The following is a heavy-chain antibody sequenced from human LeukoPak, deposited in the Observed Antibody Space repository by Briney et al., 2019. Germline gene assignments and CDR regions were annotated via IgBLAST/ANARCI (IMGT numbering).Heavy chain of an antibody. CDR1: GGTFSSYA. D-gene: IGHD3-10*01. CDR2: IIPIFGTA. CDR3: ARVFYGSGTYYYYGMDV. Sequence: GASVKVSCKASGGTFSSYAISWVRQAPGQGLEWMGGIIPIFGTANYAQKFQGRDTITADESTSTAYMELSSLRSEDTAVYYCARVFYGSGTYYYYGMDVWGKGTTVTVSS. J-gene: IGHJ6*04. V-gene: IGHV1-69*13.